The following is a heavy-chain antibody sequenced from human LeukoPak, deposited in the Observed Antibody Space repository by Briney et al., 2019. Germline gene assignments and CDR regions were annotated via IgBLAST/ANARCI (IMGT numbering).Heavy chain of an antibody. CDR1: GDSISSYY. CDR3: ARLTRLSTSPDRYYLDY. V-gene: IGHV4-4*09. J-gene: IGHJ4*02. CDR2: IYTSGVT. Sequence: SETLSLTCTVSGDSISSYYWSWIRQPPGKGLEWIGYIYTSGVTNYIPSLKGRVTISIDTSKNQFSLKLSSVTAADSAVYYCARLTRLSTSPDRYYLDYWGQGTLVTVSS. D-gene: IGHD6-6*01.